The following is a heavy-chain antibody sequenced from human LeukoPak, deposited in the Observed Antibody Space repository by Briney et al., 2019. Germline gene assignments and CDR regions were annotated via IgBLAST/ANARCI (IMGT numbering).Heavy chain of an antibody. Sequence: GGSLRLSCADSRFTLSGYTMSWVRRAPGKGLEWVSTISGSGSSTYYADSVKGRFTISRDNSKNTLYLQMNSLRAEDTAVYYCARDLQDESKYFHHWGQGTLVTVSS. V-gene: IGHV3-23*01. D-gene: IGHD2-15*01. J-gene: IGHJ1*01. CDR2: ISGSGSST. CDR3: ARDLQDESKYFHH. CDR1: RFTLSGYT.